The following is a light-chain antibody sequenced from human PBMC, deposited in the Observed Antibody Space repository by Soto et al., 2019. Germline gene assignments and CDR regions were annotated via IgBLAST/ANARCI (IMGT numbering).Light chain of an antibody. CDR1: SSDVGGYNF. V-gene: IGLV2-14*01. CDR2: EVS. Sequence: QSALTQPASVSGSPGQSIIISCTGSSSDVGGYNFVSWYQQHPGKAPKLMIYEVSNRPSGVSNRFSGSKSGNTASLSISGLQAEDEAEYYCSSYGGSNIPLYVFGTGTKLTVL. CDR3: SSYGGSNIPLYV. J-gene: IGLJ1*01.